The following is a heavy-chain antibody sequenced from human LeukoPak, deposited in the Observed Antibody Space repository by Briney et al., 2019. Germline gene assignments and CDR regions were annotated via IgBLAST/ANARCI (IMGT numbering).Heavy chain of an antibody. V-gene: IGHV3-74*01. CDR1: GFTFSSYW. CDR3: ARDLGSSSWYRTKKKFDY. J-gene: IGHJ4*02. Sequence: GGSLRLSCAASGFTFSSYWMHWVRQAPGKGLVWVSRINSDGSGTSYADSVKGRFTIPRDNAKNTLYLQMNSLRAEDTAVYYCARDLGSSSWYRTKKKFDYWGQGTLVTVSS. CDR2: INSDGSGT. D-gene: IGHD6-13*01.